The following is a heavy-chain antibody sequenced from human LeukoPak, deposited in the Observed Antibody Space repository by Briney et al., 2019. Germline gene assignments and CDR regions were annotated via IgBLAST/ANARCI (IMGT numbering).Heavy chain of an antibody. D-gene: IGHD3-22*01. J-gene: IGHJ2*01. CDR1: GGSISSYY. CDR2: IYYSGST. V-gene: IGHV4-59*01. CDR3: ARARYYYDSSGYPYLYFDL. Sequence: SEPLSLTCTVSGGSISSYYWIWIRQPPGKGLEWIGYIYYSGSTNYNPSLKSRVTISVDTSKNQFSLKLSSVTAADTAVYYCARARYYYDSSGYPYLYFDLWGRGTLVTVSS.